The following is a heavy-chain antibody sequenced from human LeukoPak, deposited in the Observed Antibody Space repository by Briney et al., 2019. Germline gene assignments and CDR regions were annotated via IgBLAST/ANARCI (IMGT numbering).Heavy chain of an antibody. J-gene: IGHJ5*02. Sequence: RASVKVSCKASGYTFTSYDINWVRQAPGQGLEWMGWINPNSGGTNYAQKFQGRVTMTRDTSISTAYMELSRLRSDDTAVYYCARDNSVEDTAWWFDPWGQGTLVTVSS. D-gene: IGHD4-23*01. CDR3: ARDNSVEDTAWWFDP. V-gene: IGHV1-2*02. CDR2: INPNSGGT. CDR1: GYTFTSYD.